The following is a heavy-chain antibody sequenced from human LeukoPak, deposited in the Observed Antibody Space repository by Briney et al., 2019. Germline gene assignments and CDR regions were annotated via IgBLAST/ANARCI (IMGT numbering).Heavy chain of an antibody. Sequence: SETLSLTCTVSGGSISSYYWTWIRQPPGKGLEWIGYIHYSGSTNYHPSLKSRVSLSVDTSKKQFSLELSSVTAADTAVYYCARVAVSGINSRYEIDYWGQGTLVTVSS. CDR1: GGSISSYY. CDR2: IHYSGST. CDR3: ARVAVSGINSRYEIDY. D-gene: IGHD6-19*01. J-gene: IGHJ4*02. V-gene: IGHV4-59*01.